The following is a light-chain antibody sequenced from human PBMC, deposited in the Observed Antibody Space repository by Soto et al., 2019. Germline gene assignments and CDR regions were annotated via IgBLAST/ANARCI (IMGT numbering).Light chain of an antibody. Sequence: IQMTQSPSSLSASTGDRVTITCPASQGISSYLAWYQQKPGKAPKLLSYAASTLQSGVPSRFSGSGSGTDFTLTVSCLQSEDFATYYCQQYYSYPRTFGQGTKVDIK. V-gene: IGKV1-8*01. J-gene: IGKJ1*01. CDR2: AAS. CDR1: QGISSY. CDR3: QQYYSYPRT.